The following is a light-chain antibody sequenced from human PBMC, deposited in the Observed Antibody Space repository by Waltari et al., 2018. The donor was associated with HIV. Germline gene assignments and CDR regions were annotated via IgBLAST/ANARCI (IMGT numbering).Light chain of an antibody. J-gene: IGLJ3*02. Sequence: QSALTQPASVSGSPGQSITIPCTGLTSDVGGFNLVSWYQLHPGKAPQLIMSEVPKRPPSISKRVSGSESGNTSSMTSSELQAYDEADYHCCAYVGSRTLLFCGGTKETVL. V-gene: IGLV2-23*02. CDR2: EVP. CDR1: TSDVGGFNL. CDR3: CAYVGSRTLL.